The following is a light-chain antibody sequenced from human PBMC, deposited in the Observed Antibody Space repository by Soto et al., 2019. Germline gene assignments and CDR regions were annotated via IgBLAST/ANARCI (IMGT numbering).Light chain of an antibody. CDR3: QQYYSSPLT. CDR2: WAS. J-gene: IGKJ4*01. Sequence: DIVMTQSPDSLAVSLGERATINCKSSQSVFYRSYNKNYLAWYQQKPGQPPKLLIYWASTRESGVPDRFSGSGSGTDFTLTISSLQAEDVAVYYCQQYYSSPLTFGGGTKVEIK. V-gene: IGKV4-1*01. CDR1: QSVFYRSYNKNY.